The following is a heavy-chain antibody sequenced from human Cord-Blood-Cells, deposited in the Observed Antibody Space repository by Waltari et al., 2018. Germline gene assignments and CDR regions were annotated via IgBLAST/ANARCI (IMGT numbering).Heavy chain of an antibody. V-gene: IGHV4-34*01. Sequence: QVQLQQWGAGLLKPSETLSLTCAVYGGSFSGYYWSWIRQPPGKGLEWIGEINHSGSTNYHPSLKGRFTLSVDTSKNQFSLKLSSVTAADTAVYYCARLPISGSYDYWGQGTLVTVSS. CDR1: GGSFSGYY. J-gene: IGHJ4*02. CDR3: ARLPISGSYDY. CDR2: INHSGST. D-gene: IGHD1-26*01.